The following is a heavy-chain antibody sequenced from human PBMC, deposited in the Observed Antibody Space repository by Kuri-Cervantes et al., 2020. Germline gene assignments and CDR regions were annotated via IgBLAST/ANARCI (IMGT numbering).Heavy chain of an antibody. D-gene: IGHD3-9*01. CDR1: EFTFDDYV. J-gene: IGHJ4*02. CDR3: AKDMTKKLRYFDWLFPD. CDR2: ISWNSGSI. Sequence: SLKISCAASEFTFDDYVMHWVRQAPGKGLEWVSSISWNSGSIDYADSVKGRFTISRDNAKNSLYLQMNSLRAEDTALYYCAKDMTKKLRYFDWLFPDWCQGTLVTVSS. V-gene: IGHV3-9*01.